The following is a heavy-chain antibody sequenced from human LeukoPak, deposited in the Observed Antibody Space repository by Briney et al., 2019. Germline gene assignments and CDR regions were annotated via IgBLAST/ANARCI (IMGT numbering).Heavy chain of an antibody. Sequence: GGSLRLSRAASGFTFSSYWMSWVRQAPGKGLEWVANIKQDGSEKYYVDSVKGRFTISRDNAKSSLYLQMNSLRAEDTAVYYCAREPVLYYYYYYGMDVWGQGTTVTVSS. V-gene: IGHV3-7*01. CDR2: IKQDGSEK. CDR1: GFTFSSYW. CDR3: AREPVLYYYYYYGMDV. J-gene: IGHJ6*02.